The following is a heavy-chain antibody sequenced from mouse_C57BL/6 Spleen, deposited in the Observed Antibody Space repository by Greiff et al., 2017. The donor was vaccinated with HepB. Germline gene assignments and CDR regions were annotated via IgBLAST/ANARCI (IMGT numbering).Heavy chain of an antibody. CDR1: GYTFTSYW. V-gene: IGHV1-61*01. D-gene: IGHD1-1*01. J-gene: IGHJ2*01. CDR3: ARSGSSYYFDY. Sequence: QVQLKQPGAELVRPGSSVKLSCKASGYTFTSYWMDWVKQRPGQGLEWIGNIYPSDSETHYNQKFKDKATLTVDKSSSTAYMQLSSLTSEDSAVYYCARSGSSYYFDYWGQGTTLTVSS. CDR2: IYPSDSET.